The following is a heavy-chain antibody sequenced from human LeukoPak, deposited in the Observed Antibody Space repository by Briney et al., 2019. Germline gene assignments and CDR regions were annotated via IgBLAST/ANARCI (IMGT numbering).Heavy chain of an antibody. J-gene: IGHJ4*02. CDR3: ARDAYGYAQYYFDY. CDR1: GFTFSNHY. CDR2: IKPDGSEK. V-gene: IGHV3-7*01. D-gene: IGHD5-18*01. Sequence: GGSLRLSCAASGFTFSNHYMSWVRQAPGKGLEWVANIKPDGSEKECVDSVKGRFTISRDNAKNSLYLQMNSLRAEDTAVYYCARDAYGYAQYYFDYWGQGTLVTVSS.